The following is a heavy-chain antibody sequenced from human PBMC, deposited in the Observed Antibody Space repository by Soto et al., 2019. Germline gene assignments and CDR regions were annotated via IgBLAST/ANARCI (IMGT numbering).Heavy chain of an antibody. D-gene: IGHD3-22*01. CDR3: AREVTRITMIVYGMDV. CDR2: ISSSSSYI. Sequence: EVQLVESGGGLVKPGGSLRLSCAASGFTFSSYSMNWVRQAPGKGLEWVSSISSSSSYIYYADSVKGRFTISRDNAKNSLYLQMNSVRAEDTAVYYCAREVTRITMIVYGMDVWGQGTTVTVSS. V-gene: IGHV3-21*01. J-gene: IGHJ6*02. CDR1: GFTFSSYS.